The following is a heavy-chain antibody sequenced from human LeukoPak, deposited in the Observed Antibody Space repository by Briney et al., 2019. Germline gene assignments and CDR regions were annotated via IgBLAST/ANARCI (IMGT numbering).Heavy chain of an antibody. J-gene: IGHJ4*02. V-gene: IGHV4-59*01. CDR2: IYHSGST. Sequence: SETLSLTCTVSGGSISSYYWSWIRQPPGKGLEWIGYIYHSGSTNYYPSLKSRVTISGDTSKNQFSLRLNSVTAADTAVYYCARSRGVVTPYDYWGQGTLVTASP. CDR3: ARSRGVVTPYDY. D-gene: IGHD4-23*01. CDR1: GGSISSYY.